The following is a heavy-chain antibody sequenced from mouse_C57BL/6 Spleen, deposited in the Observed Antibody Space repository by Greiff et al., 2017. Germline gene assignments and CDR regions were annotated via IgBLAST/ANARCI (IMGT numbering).Heavy chain of an antibody. V-gene: IGHV1-82*01. Sequence: QVQLQQSGPELVKPGASVKISCKASGYAFSSSWMNWVKQRPGKGLEWIGRIYPGDGDTNYNGKFKGKATLTADKSSSTAYMQLSSLTSEDSAVYFCARWAYSNYDMDYWGQGTSVTVSS. J-gene: IGHJ4*01. CDR2: IYPGDGDT. CDR1: GYAFSSSW. D-gene: IGHD2-5*01. CDR3: ARWAYSNYDMDY.